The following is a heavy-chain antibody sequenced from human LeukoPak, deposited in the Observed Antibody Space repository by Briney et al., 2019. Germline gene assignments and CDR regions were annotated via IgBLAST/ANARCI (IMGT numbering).Heavy chain of an antibody. CDR1: GYTFTGYY. V-gene: IGHV1-2*06. CDR3: ARDEGSSFGY. CDR2: INPNNGGT. Sequence: ASVKVSCKASGYTFTGYYMHWARQAPGQGLEWMGRINPNNGGTNYAQKFQGRVTMTGDTSISTAYMELSSLRSDDTAVYYCARDEGSSFGYWGQGTLVTVSS. J-gene: IGHJ4*02.